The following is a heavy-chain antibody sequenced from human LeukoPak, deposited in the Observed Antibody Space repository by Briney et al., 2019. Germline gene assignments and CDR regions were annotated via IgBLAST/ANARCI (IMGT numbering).Heavy chain of an antibody. CDR1: GGYISTYY. V-gene: IGHV4-59*01. J-gene: IGHJ4*02. CDR2: IYYSGSS. CDR3: VRGLDTYYFDY. D-gene: IGHD3/OR15-3a*01. Sequence: SETLSLTCTVSGGYISTYYWSWLRQPPGKGLEWIGYIYYSGSSNYNPSLKSRVTISVDTSKNQFSLKLSSVTAADTAVYYCVRGLDTYYFDYWGQGTLVTVSS.